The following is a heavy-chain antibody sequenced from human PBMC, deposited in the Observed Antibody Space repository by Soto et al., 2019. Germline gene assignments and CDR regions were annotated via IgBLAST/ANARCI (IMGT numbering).Heavy chain of an antibody. CDR2: INHSGST. J-gene: IGHJ4*02. D-gene: IGHD5-18*01. V-gene: IGHV4-34*01. Sequence: TGAGCGRAYSGDYWGSFHQPPGKGLEWIGEINHSGSTNYNPSLKSRVTISVETSKNQFSLKLSSVTAADTAVYYCAGFLGASYGWGGISYLAYWGQGTLVTVSS. CDR1: GRAYSGDY. CDR3: AGFLGASYGWGGISYLAY.